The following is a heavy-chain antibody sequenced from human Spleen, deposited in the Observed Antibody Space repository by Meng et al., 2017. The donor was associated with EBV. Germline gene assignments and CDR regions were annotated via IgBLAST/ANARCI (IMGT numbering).Heavy chain of an antibody. CDR1: GYTFTSYG. J-gene: IGHJ4*02. CDR2: LIPMSDAP. D-gene: IGHD3-10*01. Sequence: QVQLVQSGAEVKKPGASVKVSCKASGYTFTSYGISWVRQAPGQGLEWMGGLIPMSDAPHYAQKFQDRVRITADESTSTHYMDLSGLRSEDTAVYYCASESGRGFTPDYWGQGTLVTVSS. V-gene: IGHV1-69*13. CDR3: ASESGRGFTPDY.